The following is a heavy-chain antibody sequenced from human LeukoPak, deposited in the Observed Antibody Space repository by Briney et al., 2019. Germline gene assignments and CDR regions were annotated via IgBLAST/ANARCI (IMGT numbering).Heavy chain of an antibody. D-gene: IGHD2-8*02. CDR2: IKQDGSER. Sequence: GGSLRLSCATSGFTFSRHWMTWVRQAPGKGPEWVANIKQDGSERYYVHSVKGRFTISRDNAKNSLYLQMNSLRAEDTAVYYCARDGGHSTVLDYWGQGILVTVSS. V-gene: IGHV3-7*01. J-gene: IGHJ4*02. CDR3: ARDGGHSTVLDY. CDR1: GFTFSRHW.